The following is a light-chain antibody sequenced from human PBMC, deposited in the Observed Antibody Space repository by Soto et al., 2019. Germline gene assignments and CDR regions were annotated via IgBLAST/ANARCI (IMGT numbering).Light chain of an antibody. CDR3: QHYNNWPPIT. CDR1: QSVRTN. CDR2: DAS. V-gene: IGKV3-15*01. J-gene: IGKJ5*01. Sequence: EIVITQSPATLSVTPGGRATLSCRASQSVRTNLAWYQQKPGQAPRLLIYDASTRATGIPARFSGSGSGTEFTLTISSLQSEDFALYYCQHYNNWPPITFGQGTRLAI.